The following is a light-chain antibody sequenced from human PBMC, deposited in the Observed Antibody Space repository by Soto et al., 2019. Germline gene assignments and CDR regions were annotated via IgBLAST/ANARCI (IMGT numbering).Light chain of an antibody. CDR1: QTISSSY. V-gene: IGKV3-20*01. J-gene: IGKJ4*01. Sequence: EIVLTQSPGTLSLSPGEGATLSCRASQTISSSYLAWYQQKPGLAPWLLIYGTSSRAPGIPDRFSGTGFGADFTLTISRLEPEDFAVYFCQQYGNSPLTFGGGTKVDIK. CDR2: GTS. CDR3: QQYGNSPLT.